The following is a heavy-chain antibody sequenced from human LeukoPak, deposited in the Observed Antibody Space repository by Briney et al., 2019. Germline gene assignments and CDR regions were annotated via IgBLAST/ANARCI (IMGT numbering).Heavy chain of an antibody. CDR2: IYPDDSDT. Sequence: GESLKISCKGSGYSFTSHWIGWVRQMPGKGLEWMGIIYPDDSDTRYSPSFQGQVTISADKSISTAYLQWNSLKASDTAMYFCARRSCTSTSCSHFDYWGRGTLVTVSS. CDR1: GYSFTSHW. D-gene: IGHD2-2*01. V-gene: IGHV5-51*01. J-gene: IGHJ4*02. CDR3: ARRSCTSTSCSHFDY.